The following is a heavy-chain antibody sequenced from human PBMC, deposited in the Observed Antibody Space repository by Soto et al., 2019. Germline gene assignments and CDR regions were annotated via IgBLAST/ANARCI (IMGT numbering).Heavy chain of an antibody. D-gene: IGHD3-22*01. V-gene: IGHV4-39*01. CDR3: SGLYPNESSEYYLNY. CDR2: IYYLGNT. J-gene: IGHJ4*02. Sequence: SETLSLTCTVSSGSISSSSSYWGWIRQPPGKGLEWVGSIYYLGNTYYNSSLGSRVTISVDTSKNQFSLKLRSVTAADTAVFYFSGLYPNESSEYYLNYLREGALVTVYS. CDR1: SGSISSSSSY.